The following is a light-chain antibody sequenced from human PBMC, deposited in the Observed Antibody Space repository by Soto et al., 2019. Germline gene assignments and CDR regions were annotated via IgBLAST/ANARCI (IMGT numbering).Light chain of an antibody. Sequence: QTVVTQEPSFSVSPGGTVTLTFGLSSGAVSTSYYPSWYQQTPGQAPRTLIYSTNTRSSGVPDRFSGSILGNKTALTITGAEADDESDYYCVLYMGSGISVFGRGTQLTVL. CDR1: SGAVSTSYY. CDR3: VLYMGSGISV. V-gene: IGLV8-61*01. CDR2: STN. J-gene: IGLJ3*02.